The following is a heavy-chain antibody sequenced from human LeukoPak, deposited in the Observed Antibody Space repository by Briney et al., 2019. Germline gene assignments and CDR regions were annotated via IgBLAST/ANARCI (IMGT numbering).Heavy chain of an antibody. V-gene: IGHV3-48*02. J-gene: IGHJ4*02. D-gene: IGHD3-16*01. Sequence: PGGSLRLSCAASGFTFRSYSMNWVRQAPGKGLEWISYISSNSRTIHYAESVKGRFTISRDNGDNSLFLQLSGLTDEDTAVYYCARDGIMGEWGYYFDSWGQGTMVTVSS. CDR2: ISSNSRTI. CDR3: ARDGIMGEWGYYFDS. CDR1: GFTFRSYS.